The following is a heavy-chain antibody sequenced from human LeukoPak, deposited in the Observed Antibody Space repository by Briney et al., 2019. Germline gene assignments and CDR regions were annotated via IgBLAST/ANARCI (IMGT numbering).Heavy chain of an antibody. D-gene: IGHD4-17*01. Sequence: PSETLSLTCAVYGGSFSGYYRSWIRQPPGKGLEWIGEINHSGSTNYNPSLKSRVTISVDTSKNQFSLKLSSVTAADTAVYYCARAYGDLDYWGQGTLVTVSS. V-gene: IGHV4-34*01. CDR2: INHSGST. CDR1: GGSFSGYY. J-gene: IGHJ4*02. CDR3: ARAYGDLDY.